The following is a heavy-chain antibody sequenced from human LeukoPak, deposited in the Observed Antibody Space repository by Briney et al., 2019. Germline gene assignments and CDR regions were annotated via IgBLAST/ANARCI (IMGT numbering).Heavy chain of an antibody. V-gene: IGHV3-66*02. J-gene: IGHJ4*02. CDR1: GFTVSSNY. Sequence: GGSLRLSCAASGFTVSSNYMSWVRQAPGKGLEWVSVIYSGGSTHYADSVKGRFATSRDNSKNTLYLQMNSLRAEDTAVYYCAREKTGAGLDYWGQGTLVTVSS. CDR2: IYSGGST. CDR3: AREKTGAGLDY.